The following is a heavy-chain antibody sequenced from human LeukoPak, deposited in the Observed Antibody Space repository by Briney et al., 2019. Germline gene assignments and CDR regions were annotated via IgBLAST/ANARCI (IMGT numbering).Heavy chain of an antibody. CDR3: ARDKGMITFGGVIVELNY. D-gene: IGHD3-16*02. CDR2: IKQDGSEK. Sequence: PGGSLRLSCAASGFTFSSYAMHWVRQAPGKGLEWVANIKQDGSEKYYVDSVKGRFTISRDNAKNSLYLQMNSLRAEDTAVYYCARDKGMITFGGVIVELNYWGQGTLVTVSS. CDR1: GFTFSSYA. J-gene: IGHJ4*02. V-gene: IGHV3-7*01.